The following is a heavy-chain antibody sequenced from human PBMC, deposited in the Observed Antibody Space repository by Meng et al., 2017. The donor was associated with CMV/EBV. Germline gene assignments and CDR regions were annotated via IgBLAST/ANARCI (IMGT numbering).Heavy chain of an antibody. Sequence: CKASGYTFTGYYMHWVRQAPGQGLAWMGWINPNSGGTNYAQKFQGRVTMTRDTSISTAYMELSRLRSDDTAVYYCARVSSSEGGIDYWGQGTLVTVSS. CDR1: GYTFTGYY. CDR2: INPNSGGT. J-gene: IGHJ4*02. CDR3: ARVSSSEGGIDY. V-gene: IGHV1-2*02. D-gene: IGHD6-6*01.